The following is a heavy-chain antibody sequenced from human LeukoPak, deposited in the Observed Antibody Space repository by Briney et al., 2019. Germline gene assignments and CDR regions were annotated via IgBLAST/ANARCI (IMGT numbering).Heavy chain of an antibody. CDR2: INPSGGST. CDR1: GYTFTSYY. D-gene: IGHD3-10*01. CDR3: AKKGVIMIRGYIDY. Sequence: ASVKVSCKASGYTFTSYYMHWVRQAPGQGLEWMGIINPSGGSTSYAQKFQGRVTMTRDMSTSTVYMELSSLRADDTAVYYCAKKGVIMIRGYIDYWGQGTLVTVSS. J-gene: IGHJ4*02. V-gene: IGHV1-46*01.